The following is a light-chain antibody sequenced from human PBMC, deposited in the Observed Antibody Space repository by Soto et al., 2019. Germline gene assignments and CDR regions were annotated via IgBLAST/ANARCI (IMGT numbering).Light chain of an antibody. J-gene: IGKJ5*01. V-gene: IGKV3-20*01. CDR3: QQYGSSPTT. CDR2: GAS. CDR1: QSVISTY. Sequence: EIVLTQSPGTLSLSPGERATLSCRASQSVISTYLAWYQQQPGQAPRLLIYGASSRATGIPARFSGSGSGTEFTLTISSLQSDDFALYYCQQYGSSPTTFGQGTHWRL.